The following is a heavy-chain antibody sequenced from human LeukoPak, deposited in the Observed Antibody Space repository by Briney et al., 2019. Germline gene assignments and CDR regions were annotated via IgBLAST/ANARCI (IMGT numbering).Heavy chain of an antibody. CDR2: ISHSGNN. CDR1: GGAVNSYY. D-gene: IGHD2-21*01. CDR3: ARGFCADEICQVFTN. V-gene: IGHV4-59*02. Sequence: SETLSLTCIVSGGAVNSYYWSWIRQTPEKGLEWIGYISHSGNNEYAPSLKSRVTMSLDTSKNQFSLKLSSVTAADTALYYCARGFCADEICQVFTNWGQGILVTVSS. J-gene: IGHJ4*02.